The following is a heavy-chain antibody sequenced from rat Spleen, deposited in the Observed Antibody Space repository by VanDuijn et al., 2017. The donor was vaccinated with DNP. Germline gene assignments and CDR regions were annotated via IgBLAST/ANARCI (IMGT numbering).Heavy chain of an antibody. Sequence: EVKLVESGGGLVQPGRSLKLSCAASGFNFNDYWMGWVRQAPGKGLEWIGDINKDSSTIKYIPSLKDKFIISRDNAQNTLYLQMSKLGSEDTAIYYCVNTYYGYWGQGVMVTVSS. CDR1: GFNFNDYW. CDR2: INKDSSTI. D-gene: IGHD1-9*01. CDR3: VNTYYGY. V-gene: IGHV4-2*01. J-gene: IGHJ2*01.